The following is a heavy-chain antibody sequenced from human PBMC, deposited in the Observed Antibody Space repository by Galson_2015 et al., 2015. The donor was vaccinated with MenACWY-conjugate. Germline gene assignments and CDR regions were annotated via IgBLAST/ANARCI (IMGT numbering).Heavy chain of an antibody. D-gene: IGHD2-8*01. CDR3: AGLFMGFCTYRNCFGRFDP. V-gene: IGHV4-59*01. J-gene: IGHJ5*02. Sequence: ETLSLTCSVSGVSFTSYYWTWIRQSPGKGLEWIGYMNHRGTSNYNPSLRSRVTVSVDTSKSQFSLKLSSVTAADTAVYYCAGLFMGFCTYRNCFGRFDPWGQGTPVTVSS. CDR2: MNHRGTS. CDR1: GVSFTSYY.